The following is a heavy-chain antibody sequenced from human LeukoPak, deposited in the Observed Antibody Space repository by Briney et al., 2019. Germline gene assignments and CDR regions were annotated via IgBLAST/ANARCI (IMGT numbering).Heavy chain of an antibody. CDR3: ARVRFTYSSGAAAY. D-gene: IGHD6-19*01. Sequence: GGSLRLSCAVSGFTFDDFTMHWVRQAPGKGLEWVSLINWDGTSTSYADSVKGRFTISRDNSKNTLYLQTNSLRAEDTAVYYCARVRFTYSSGAAAYWGQGTLVTVSS. V-gene: IGHV3-43*01. J-gene: IGHJ4*02. CDR2: INWDGTST. CDR1: GFTFDDFT.